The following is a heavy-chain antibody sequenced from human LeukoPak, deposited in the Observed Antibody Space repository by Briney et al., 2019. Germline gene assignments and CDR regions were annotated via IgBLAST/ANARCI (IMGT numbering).Heavy chain of an antibody. CDR1: GYTFTVYY. CDR3: SASFSGYDRLFDY. V-gene: IGHV1-2*06. Sequence: ASVKVSCKASGYTFTVYYMHWVRQVPGQGLEWMGRINPNSGGTNYAQKFQDRVTMTRDTSISTAYMELNRLTSDDTAVYYCSASFSGYDRLFDYWGQGTLVTVSS. D-gene: IGHD5-12*01. J-gene: IGHJ4*02. CDR2: INPNSGGT.